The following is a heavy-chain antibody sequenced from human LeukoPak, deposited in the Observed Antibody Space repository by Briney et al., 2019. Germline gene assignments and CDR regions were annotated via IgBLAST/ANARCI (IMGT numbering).Heavy chain of an antibody. V-gene: IGHV3-21*04. D-gene: IGHD4-17*01. CDR1: GFTFSSYS. CDR2: ISSSSSYI. CDR3: ARDPSVDYGEGH. Sequence: GGSLRLSRASSGFTFSSYSMNWVRQAPGKGLEWVSSISSSSSYIYYADSVKGRFTISRDNAKNSLYLQMNSLRAEDTAVYYCARDPSVDYGEGHWGQGTLVTVSS. J-gene: IGHJ4*02.